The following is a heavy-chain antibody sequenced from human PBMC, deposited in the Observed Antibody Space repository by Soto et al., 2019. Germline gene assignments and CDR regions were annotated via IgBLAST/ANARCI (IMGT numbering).Heavy chain of an antibody. CDR2: ISGSGGNT. V-gene: IGHV3-23*01. Sequence: GGSLRLSCAASGFTSSNYAMTWVRQAPGKGLEWVSVISGSGGNTYYADSVKGRFTISRDNSQNTLSLQMNSLRAEDTAVYYCAKRTMSSVWPFDYWGQGTLVTVSS. D-gene: IGHD6-19*01. J-gene: IGHJ4*02. CDR3: AKRTMSSVWPFDY. CDR1: GFTSSNYA.